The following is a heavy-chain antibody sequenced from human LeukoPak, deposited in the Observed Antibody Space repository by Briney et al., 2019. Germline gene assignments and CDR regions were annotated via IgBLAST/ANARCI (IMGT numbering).Heavy chain of an antibody. CDR3: AEDGLYDYVWGSYRLVNWFDP. Sequence: GGSLRLSCAASGFTFSSYAMSWVRQAPGKGLEWVSAISGSGGSTYYADSVKGRFTISRDNSKNTLYLQMNSLRAEDTAVYYCAEDGLYDYVWGSYRLVNWFDPWGQGTLVTVSS. D-gene: IGHD3-16*02. J-gene: IGHJ5*02. CDR2: ISGSGGST. V-gene: IGHV3-23*01. CDR1: GFTFSSYA.